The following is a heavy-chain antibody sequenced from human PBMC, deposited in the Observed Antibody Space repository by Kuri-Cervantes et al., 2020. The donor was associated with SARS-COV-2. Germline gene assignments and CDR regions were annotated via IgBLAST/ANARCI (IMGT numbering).Heavy chain of an antibody. CDR3: ARDLDDFWSGNEFMDV. Sequence: GGSLRLSCAASGFTFSSYAMHWVRQAPGKGLEWVAVISYDGSNKYYADSVKGRFTISRDNSKNTLYLQMNSLRAEDTAVYYCARDLDDFWSGNEFMDVWGKGTTVT. V-gene: IGHV3-30*04. CDR1: GFTFSSYA. J-gene: IGHJ6*03. D-gene: IGHD3-3*01. CDR2: ISYDGSNK.